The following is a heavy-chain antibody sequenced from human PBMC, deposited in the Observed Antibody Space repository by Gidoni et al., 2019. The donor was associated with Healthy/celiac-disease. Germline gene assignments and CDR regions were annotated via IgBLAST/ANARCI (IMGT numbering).Heavy chain of an antibody. CDR1: GFTFDDYA. CDR2: ISWNSGSI. V-gene: IGHV3-9*01. D-gene: IGHD2-2*01. CDR3: AKGDIVVVPAATGYYYYGMDV. J-gene: IGHJ6*02. Sequence: EVQLVESGGGLVQPGRSLRLSCAASGFTFDDYAMHGVRQAPGKGLEWVSGISWNSGSIGYADSVKGRFTISRDNAKNSLYLQMNSLRAEDTALYYCAKGDIVVVPAATGYYYYGMDVWGQGTTVTVSS.